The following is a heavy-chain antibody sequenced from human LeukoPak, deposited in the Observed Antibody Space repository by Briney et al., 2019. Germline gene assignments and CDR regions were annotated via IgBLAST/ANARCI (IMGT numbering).Heavy chain of an antibody. J-gene: IGHJ4*02. D-gene: IGHD2-2*01. CDR3: ARGVCSSTSCPWGY. Sequence: GASVKVSCKASGDTFSSSAISWVRQAPGQGLEWMGKIILPLDITNYAQQFQGGVTITTDKSTDTVFLELSSLRSQDTAVYYCARGVCSSTSCPWGYWGQGTLVTVSS. V-gene: IGHV1-69*04. CDR2: IILPLDIT. CDR1: GDTFSSSA.